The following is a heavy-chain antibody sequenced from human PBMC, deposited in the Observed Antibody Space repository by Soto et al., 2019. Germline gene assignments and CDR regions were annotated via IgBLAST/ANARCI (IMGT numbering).Heavy chain of an antibody. J-gene: IGHJ6*04. CDR1: GFTVSSKY. Sequence: PGESLRLSCAASGFTVSSKYMSWVRQAPGKGLEWVSLIQSGGPTYYADSVKGRFTISRDTSENTVHLQMDSLRAEDTAVYYCARDDVLCDGGRCYGVPLDGWGKGNTVTFSS. V-gene: IGHV3-66*01. CDR2: IQSGGPT. CDR3: ARDDVLCDGGRCYGVPLDG. D-gene: IGHD2-15*01.